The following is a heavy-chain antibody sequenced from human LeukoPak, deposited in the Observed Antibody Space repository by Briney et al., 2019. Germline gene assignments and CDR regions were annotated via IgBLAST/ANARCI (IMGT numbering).Heavy chain of an antibody. V-gene: IGHV3-30-3*01. CDR1: GFTFSSYA. CDR3: ARSDYRGRPEAFDI. J-gene: IGHJ3*02. CDR2: ISYDGSNK. Sequence: GSLRLSCAASGFTFSSYAMHWVRQAPGKGLEWVAVISYDGSNKYYADSVKGRFTISRDNSKNTLYLQMNSLRAEDTAVYYCARSDYRGRPEAFDIWGQGTMVTVSS. D-gene: IGHD5-12*01.